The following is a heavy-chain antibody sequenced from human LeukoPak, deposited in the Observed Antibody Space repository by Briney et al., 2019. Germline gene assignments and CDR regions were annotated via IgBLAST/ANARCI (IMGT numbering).Heavy chain of an antibody. CDR3: ARARGDSSGYYLSY. V-gene: IGHV3-53*01. D-gene: IGHD3-22*01. J-gene: IGHJ4*02. CDR2: IYSGGST. CDR1: GFTVSSNY. Sequence: PGGSLRLSCAASGFTVSSNYMSWVRQAPGKGLEWVSVIYSGGSTYYADSVKGRFTISRDNSKNTLYLQMSSLRAEDTAVYYCARARGDSSGYYLSYWGQGTPVTVSS.